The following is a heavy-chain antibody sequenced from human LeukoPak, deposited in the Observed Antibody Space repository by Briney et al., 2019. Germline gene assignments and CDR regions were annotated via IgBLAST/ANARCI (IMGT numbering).Heavy chain of an antibody. CDR1: GSTFSDYH. V-gene: IGHV1-2*02. CDR3: ARGEYSNGYPYRLDS. Sequence: GASVKVSCKASGSTFSDYHINWVRQASGQGPEWMGWINPKSGDAKYGQASQGRVTMTRDTSISTAYMELNRLRFDDTAMYYCARGEYSNGYPYRLDSWGQGTLVTVSS. D-gene: IGHD3-16*01. CDR2: INPKSGDA. J-gene: IGHJ4*02.